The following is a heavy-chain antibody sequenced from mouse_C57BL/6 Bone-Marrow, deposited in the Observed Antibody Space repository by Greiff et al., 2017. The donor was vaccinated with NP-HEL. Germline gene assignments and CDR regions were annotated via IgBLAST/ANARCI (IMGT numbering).Heavy chain of an antibody. J-gene: IGHJ1*03. V-gene: IGHV1-69*01. Sequence: QVQLKQPGAELVMPGASVKLSCKASGYTFTSYWMHWVKQRPGQGLEWIGEIDPSDSYTNYNQKFKGKSTLTVDKSSSTAYMQLSSLTSEDSAVYYCARREGTTVVARYWYFDVWGTGTTVTVSS. CDR1: GYTFTSYW. CDR3: ARREGTTVVARYWYFDV. CDR2: IDPSDSYT. D-gene: IGHD1-1*01.